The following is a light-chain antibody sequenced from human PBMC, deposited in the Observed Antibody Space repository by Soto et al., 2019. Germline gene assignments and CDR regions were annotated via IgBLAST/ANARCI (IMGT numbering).Light chain of an antibody. V-gene: IGKV3-20*01. CDR2: GAS. J-gene: IGKJ4*01. Sequence: EIVLTQSPGTLSLSPGERATLSCRASQSVSSSFLAWYQQKPGHAPRLLIYGASSRATGIPDRFSGSGSGTDFTLTISRLEPEDVAVYYFQQYGSSPLTFGGGTKVEIK. CDR1: QSVSSSF. CDR3: QQYGSSPLT.